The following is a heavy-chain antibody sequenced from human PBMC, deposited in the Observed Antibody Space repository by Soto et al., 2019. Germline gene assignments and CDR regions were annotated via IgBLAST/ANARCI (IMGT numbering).Heavy chain of an antibody. Sequence: QMQLVQSGPEVKKPGTSVKLSCKASGLTFSSSAVQWVRQSRGQRLEWIGWIVAGSGDTKYAQRFHERVTFSRDMSTDTAYMELSSLSSDDTGVYYCAARADFRFYYSDMDVWGQGTTVTVSS. CDR2: IVAGSGDT. V-gene: IGHV1-58*01. CDR3: AARADFRFYYSDMDV. J-gene: IGHJ6*02. D-gene: IGHD3-3*01. CDR1: GLTFSSSA.